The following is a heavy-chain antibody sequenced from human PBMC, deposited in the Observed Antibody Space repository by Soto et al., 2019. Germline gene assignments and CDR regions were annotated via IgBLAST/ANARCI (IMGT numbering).Heavy chain of an antibody. J-gene: IGHJ2*01. V-gene: IGHV3-23*01. CDR3: AKRTPGWYFDL. CDR2: ISGSGGST. CDR1: GFTFSSYA. Sequence: EVPLLESGGGLVQPGGSLRLSCAASGFTFSSYAMSWVRQAPGKGLEWVSVISGSGGSTYYADSVKGRFTISRDNSTNTLYLQMNSMRAEDTAVYYCAKRTPGWYFDLWGRGTLVTVSS.